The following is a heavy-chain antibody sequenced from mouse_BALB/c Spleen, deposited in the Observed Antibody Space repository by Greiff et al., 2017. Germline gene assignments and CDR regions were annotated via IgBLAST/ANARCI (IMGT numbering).Heavy chain of an antibody. CDR1: GFTFSSYT. Sequence: EVQLVESGGGLVQPGGSLKLSCAASGFTFSSYTMSWVRQTPEKRLEWVAYISNGGGSTYYPDTVKGRFTISRDNAKNTLYLQMSSLKSEDTAMYYCARAMDYWGQGTSVTVSS. CDR2: ISNGGGST. J-gene: IGHJ4*01. V-gene: IGHV5-12-2*01. CDR3: ARAMDY.